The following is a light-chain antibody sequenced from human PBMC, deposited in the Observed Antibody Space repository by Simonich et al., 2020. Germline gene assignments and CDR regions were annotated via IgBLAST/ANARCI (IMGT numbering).Light chain of an antibody. J-gene: IGLJ3*02. V-gene: IGLV2-14*01. Sequence: QSALTQPASVSGSPGQSITISCTGTSSDVGGYNYVSWYQQHTCKAPKLMIYEVSKRPSVVSNRFSGSKSGNTASLTISGLQAEDEADYYCCSYAGSYTWVFGGGTKLTVL. CDR1: SSDVGGYNY. CDR2: EVS. CDR3: CSYAGSYTWV.